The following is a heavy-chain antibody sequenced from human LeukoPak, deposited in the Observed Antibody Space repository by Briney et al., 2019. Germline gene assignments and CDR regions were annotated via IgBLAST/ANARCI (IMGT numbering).Heavy chain of an antibody. D-gene: IGHD5-18*01. V-gene: IGHV3-30-3*01. CDR1: GFTFSSYA. Sequence: PGGSLRLSCAASGFTFSSYAMHWVRQAPGKGLEWVAVISYDGSNKYYADSVKGRFTISRDNSKNTLYLQMNSLRAEDTAVHYCARDRRYGPIDYWGQGTLVTVSS. CDR3: ARDRRYGPIDY. J-gene: IGHJ4*02. CDR2: ISYDGSNK.